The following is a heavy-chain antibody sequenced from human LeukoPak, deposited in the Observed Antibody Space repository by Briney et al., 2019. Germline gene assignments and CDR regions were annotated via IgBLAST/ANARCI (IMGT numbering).Heavy chain of an antibody. V-gene: IGHV4-30-4*02. CDR3: ARDQYYYDTSGYYYYFGH. Sequence: SDTLSLTCTLSGGSISSVDYYWTSIRQPPGKGLEWIGYIYYTGRTSYNPSLKSRLTISVDTSKNQFSLKLNSVTAADTAVYYCARDQYYYDTSGYYYYFGHWGQGTLVTVSS. CDR1: GGSISSVDYY. J-gene: IGHJ4*02. CDR2: IYYTGRT. D-gene: IGHD3-22*01.